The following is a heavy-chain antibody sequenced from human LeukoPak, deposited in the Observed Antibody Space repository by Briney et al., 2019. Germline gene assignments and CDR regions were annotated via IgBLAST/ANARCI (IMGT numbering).Heavy chain of an antibody. CDR3: AKPLSLTAGWHCDS. D-gene: IGHD6-13*01. V-gene: IGHV3-33*06. CDR1: GLTFGAYA. Sequence: GGSLRLSCAASGLTFGAYAMHWVRRAPGKGLEWVAVIWSDGSAKYYADSVKGRFTISRDNSKNTLYLQMNSLRAEDTAIYYCAKPLSLTAGWHCDSWGQGTLVTVSS. CDR2: IWSDGSAK. J-gene: IGHJ4*02.